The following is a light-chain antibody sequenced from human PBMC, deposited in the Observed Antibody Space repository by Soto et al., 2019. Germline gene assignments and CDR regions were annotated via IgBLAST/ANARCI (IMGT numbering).Light chain of an antibody. CDR3: QSYDKRLTAYV. Sequence: QSVLTQPPSVSGAPGQRVTISCSGTSSSIGAGYEVHWYHQLPGTAPKLVVFGNGNRPSGLPDRLSASKSGTSASLAITGPQAEDEGHYYCQSYDKRLTAYVFGTGTKVTV. CDR1: SSSIGAGYE. J-gene: IGLJ1*01. V-gene: IGLV1-40*01. CDR2: GNG.